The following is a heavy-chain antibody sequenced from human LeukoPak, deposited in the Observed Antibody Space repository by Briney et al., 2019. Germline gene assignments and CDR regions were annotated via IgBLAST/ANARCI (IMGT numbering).Heavy chain of an antibody. J-gene: IGHJ4*02. D-gene: IGHD3-22*01. Sequence: GRSLRLSCAASGFTFSSYAMHWVRQAPGKGLEWVAVISYDGSNKYYADSVKGRFTISRDNSKNTLYLQMNSLRAEDTAVYYCARGITMIVVPTLIDYWGQGTLVTVSS. CDR1: GFTFSSYA. V-gene: IGHV3-30-3*01. CDR2: ISYDGSNK. CDR3: ARGITMIVVPTLIDY.